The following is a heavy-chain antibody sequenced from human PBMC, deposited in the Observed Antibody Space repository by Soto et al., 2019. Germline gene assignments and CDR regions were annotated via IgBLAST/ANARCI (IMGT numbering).Heavy chain of an antibody. CDR3: ARDSYGDYLFDY. V-gene: IGHV1-69*13. CDR2: IIPIFGTA. Sequence: SVKVSCKASGGTFSSYAISWVRQAPGQGLEWMGGIIPIFGTANYAQKFQGRVTITADESTSTAYMELSSLRSEDTAVYYCARDSYGDYLFDYWGQGTLVTVSS. J-gene: IGHJ4*02. CDR1: GGTFSSYA. D-gene: IGHD4-17*01.